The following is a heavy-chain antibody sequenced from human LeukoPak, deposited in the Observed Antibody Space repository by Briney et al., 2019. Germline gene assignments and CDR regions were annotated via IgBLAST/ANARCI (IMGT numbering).Heavy chain of an antibody. CDR2: MNPNSGNT. CDR3: ARGPQLLWFGELLSPQHYCYGMDV. Sequence: GASVKVSCKASGYTFTSYDINWVRQATGQGLEWMGWMNPNSGNTGYAQKLQGRVTMTRNTSISTAYMELSSLRSEDTAVYYCARGPQLLWFGELLSPQHYCYGMDVWGQGTTVTVSS. J-gene: IGHJ6*02. CDR1: GYTFTSYD. V-gene: IGHV1-8*01. D-gene: IGHD3-10*01.